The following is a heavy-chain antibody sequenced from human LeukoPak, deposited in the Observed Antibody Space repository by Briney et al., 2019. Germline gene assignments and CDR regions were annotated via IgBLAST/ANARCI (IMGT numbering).Heavy chain of an antibody. D-gene: IGHD3-16*01. Sequence: GGSLRLYCASSGFTLSSHWMSWVRQSPGLGLEGVANINQDGSDKHYVDSVKGRFTISRDNAERSLYLQMNSMRAEDTAVYYCARDHVAPGLIFDSWGQGTLVTVSS. CDR1: GFTLSSHW. CDR3: ARDHVAPGLIFDS. V-gene: IGHV3-7*03. J-gene: IGHJ4*02. CDR2: INQDGSDK.